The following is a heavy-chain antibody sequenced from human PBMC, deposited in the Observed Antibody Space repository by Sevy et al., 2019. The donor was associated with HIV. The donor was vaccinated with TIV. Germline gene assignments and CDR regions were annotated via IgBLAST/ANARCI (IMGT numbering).Heavy chain of an antibody. CDR3: ARDRWNYYDSSGYYLRIGAFDI. V-gene: IGHV4-59*01. Sequence: SETLSLTCTVSGGSISSYYWSWIRQPPGKGLEWIGYIYYSGSTNYNPSLKSRVTISVDTSKNQFALKLSSVTAADTAVNYCARDRWNYYDSSGYYLRIGAFDIWGQGTMVTVSS. CDR2: IYYSGST. CDR1: GGSISSYY. J-gene: IGHJ3*02. D-gene: IGHD3-22*01.